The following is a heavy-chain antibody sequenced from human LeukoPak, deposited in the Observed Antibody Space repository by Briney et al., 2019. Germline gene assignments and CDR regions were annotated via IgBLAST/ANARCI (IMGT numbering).Heavy chain of an antibody. V-gene: IGHV1-69*05. J-gene: IGHJ3*02. Sequence: ASVKVSCKASGGTFSSYAISWVRQAPGQGLEWMGGIIPIFATANYAQKFQGRVTITTDESPYTAYMELSSLRSDDTAVYYCARDEGPYAFDIWGQGTVVTVSS. CDR1: GGTFSSYA. CDR2: IIPIFATA. CDR3: ARDEGPYAFDI.